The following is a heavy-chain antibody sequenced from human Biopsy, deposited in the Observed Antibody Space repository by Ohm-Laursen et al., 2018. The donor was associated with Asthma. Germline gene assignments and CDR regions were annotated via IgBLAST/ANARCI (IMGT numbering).Heavy chain of an antibody. CDR3: ARRITIFGVVQKDHGMDA. CDR2: ISYGGKT. V-gene: IGHV4-39*01. J-gene: IGHJ6*02. Sequence: SETLSLTCPVSGGSMTPTSHYWDWIRQAPGKGQGWIGYISYGGKTSYNPSLKNRVTISRDTAKNQFSLRLTSVTAADTAVYFCARRITIFGVVQKDHGMDAWGQGTTVIVSS. D-gene: IGHD3-3*01. CDR1: GGSMTPTSHY.